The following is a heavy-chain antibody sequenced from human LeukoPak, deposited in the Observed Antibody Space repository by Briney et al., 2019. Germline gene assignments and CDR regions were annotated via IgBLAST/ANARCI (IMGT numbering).Heavy chain of an antibody. CDR2: IYSGGST. Sequence: GGSLRLSCAASGTTVSSDYMSWVRQAPGKGLEWVSIIYSGGSTYYADSVKGRFTISRDNAKNTLYLQMNSLRAEDTAVYYCARDYGSGSEGFDYWGQGTLVTVSS. V-gene: IGHV3-53*01. CDR3: ARDYGSGSEGFDY. J-gene: IGHJ4*02. CDR1: GTTVSSDY. D-gene: IGHD3-10*01.